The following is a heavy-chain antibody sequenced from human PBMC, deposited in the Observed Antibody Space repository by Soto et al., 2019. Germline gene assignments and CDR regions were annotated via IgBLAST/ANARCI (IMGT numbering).Heavy chain of an antibody. J-gene: IGHJ4*02. CDR2: IYCSGST. V-gene: IGHV4-31*03. Sequence: QVQLQESGPGLVKPSQTLSLTCTVSGGSISSGGYYWSWIRQHPGKGLEWIGYIYCSGSTYYNTSVKSRLTISVDTSKNQFSLKLSSVTAADTAVYYCARAGYYEGSPSPEIWGQGTLVTVSS. CDR3: ARAGYYEGSPSPEI. D-gene: IGHD2-2*01. CDR1: GGSISSGGYY.